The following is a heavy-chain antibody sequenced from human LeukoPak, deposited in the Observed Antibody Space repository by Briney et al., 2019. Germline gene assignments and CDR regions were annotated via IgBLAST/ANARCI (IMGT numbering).Heavy chain of an antibody. V-gene: IGHV3-23*01. CDR2: IIGSRVNT. D-gene: IGHD5-18*01. J-gene: IGHJ4*02. Sequence: PGGTLRLSCAASGFTFNNYGMSWVRQTPGKGLEWVSSIIGSRVNTYYADSVKGRFTISRDNSKNTLCLQMNSLRAEDTAVYYCVRGYIGPDYWGQGTLVTVSS. CDR3: VRGYIGPDY. CDR1: GFTFNNYG.